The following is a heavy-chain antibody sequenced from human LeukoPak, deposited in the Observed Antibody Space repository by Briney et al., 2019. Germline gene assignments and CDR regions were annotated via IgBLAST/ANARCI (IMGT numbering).Heavy chain of an antibody. V-gene: IGHV1-2*02. CDR2: INPNSGGT. D-gene: IGHD3-16*01. J-gene: IGHJ5*02. CDR1: GYTFTGNY. Sequence: VASVKVSCKASGYTFTGNYIHWVRQVPGQGLEWMGWINPNSGGTNYAQTFQGRVTMTRDTSISTASMELSRLTSDDTAVYYCAREVVAWGMNWFDPWGQGALVTVSS. CDR3: AREVVAWGMNWFDP.